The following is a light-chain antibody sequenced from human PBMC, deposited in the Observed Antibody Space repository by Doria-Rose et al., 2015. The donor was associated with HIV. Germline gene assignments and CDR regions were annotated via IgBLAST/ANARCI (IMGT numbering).Light chain of an antibody. CDR2: DGS. J-gene: IGKJ1*01. Sequence: EIVLTQSPGTPSLSPGERATLSCRASQSFSSTYLARYQQKPGQAPSLLIYDGSTRATGIPDTFSASGSGTDFTLTINRLEPEDFALYYCHQYGTSWTFGQGTKVE. CDR1: QSFSSTY. CDR3: HQYGTSWT. V-gene: IGKV3-20*01.